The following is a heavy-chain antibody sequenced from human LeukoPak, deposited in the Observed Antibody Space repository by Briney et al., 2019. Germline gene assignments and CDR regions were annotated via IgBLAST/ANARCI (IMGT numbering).Heavy chain of an antibody. J-gene: IGHJ5*02. CDR3: ARAGGRSWFDP. V-gene: IGHV1-2*02. CDR1: GYTFTGYY. CDR2: FNPDSGGT. Sequence: GASVKVSCKASGYTFTGYYMHWVRQAPGQGLEWMGWFNPDSGGTNYAQKFQGRVTMTTDTSMSTAYMELSRLTSDDTAVYYCARAGGRSWFDPWGQGTLVTVSS.